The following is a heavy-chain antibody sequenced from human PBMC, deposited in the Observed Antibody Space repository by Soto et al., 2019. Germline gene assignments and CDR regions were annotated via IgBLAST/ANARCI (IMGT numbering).Heavy chain of an antibody. CDR3: ARGPHPNTAMVRSSLGYFDY. D-gene: IGHD5-18*01. J-gene: IGHJ4*02. Sequence: SETLSLTCTVSGGSISNAAYSWSWIRQPPGKGLEWIGYIYPSGMPFYNPSLRSRVTISIDRSNDQFSLKLSSVTAADTAVYYCARGPHPNTAMVRSSLGYFDYWGQGTLVTVSS. CDR2: IYPSGMP. CDR1: GGSISNAAYS. V-gene: IGHV4-30-2*01.